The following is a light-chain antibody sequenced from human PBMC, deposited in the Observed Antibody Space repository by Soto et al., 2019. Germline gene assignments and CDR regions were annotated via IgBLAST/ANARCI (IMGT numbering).Light chain of an antibody. CDR3: AAWDDSLSGVV. CDR1: SSNIGSNY. V-gene: IGLV1-47*01. CDR2: RNS. Sequence: QSVLTQPPSASETRGQRVTSSCSGSSSNIGSNYVYWYQQLPGTVPQLLIYRNSERPSGVPDRFSGSKSGTSASLAISGLRSEDEADYYCAAWDDSLSGVVFGGGTKLTVL. J-gene: IGLJ2*01.